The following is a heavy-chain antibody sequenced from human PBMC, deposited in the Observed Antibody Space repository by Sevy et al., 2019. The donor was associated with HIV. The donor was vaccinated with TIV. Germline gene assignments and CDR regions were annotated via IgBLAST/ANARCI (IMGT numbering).Heavy chain of an antibody. CDR2: ISSSSSYI. CDR3: AKGLADFWSGYPGDAFDI. Sequence: GGSLRLSCAASGFTFSSYSMNWVRQAPGKGLEWVSSISSSSSYIYYADSVKGRFTISRDNAKNSLYLQMNSLRAEDTAVYYCAKGLADFWSGYPGDAFDIWGQGTMVTVSS. D-gene: IGHD3-3*01. V-gene: IGHV3-21*01. CDR1: GFTFSSYS. J-gene: IGHJ3*02.